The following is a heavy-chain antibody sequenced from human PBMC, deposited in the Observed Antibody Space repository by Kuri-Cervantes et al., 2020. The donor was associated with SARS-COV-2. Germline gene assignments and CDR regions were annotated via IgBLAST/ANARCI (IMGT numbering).Heavy chain of an antibody. CDR1: GYSFTSYR. CDR3: ARPGYSYGYYYFDY. D-gene: IGHD5-18*01. Sequence: GGSLRLSCKGSGYSFTSYRIGWVRQMPGKGLEWMGIIYPGDSDTRYSPSFQGQVTISADKSISTAYLQWSSLKASDTAMYYCARPGYSYGYYYFDYWGQGTLVTVSS. V-gene: IGHV5-51*01. J-gene: IGHJ4*02. CDR2: IYPGDSDT.